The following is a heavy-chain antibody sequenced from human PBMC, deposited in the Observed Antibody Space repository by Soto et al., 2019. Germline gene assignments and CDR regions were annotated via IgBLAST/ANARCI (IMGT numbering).Heavy chain of an antibody. J-gene: IGHJ6*02. CDR2: FDPEDAEI. CDR3: AGITMIVVGAYGMDV. CDR1: GYTLTELS. D-gene: IGHD3-22*01. V-gene: IGHV1-24*01. Sequence: ASVKVSCKVSGYTLTELSMHWVRQAPGKGLEWMGGFDPEDAEIIYAQKFQGRVTMTEDTSTDTAYMELSSLRSEGTAVYYCAGITMIVVGAYGMDVWGQGTTVPSP.